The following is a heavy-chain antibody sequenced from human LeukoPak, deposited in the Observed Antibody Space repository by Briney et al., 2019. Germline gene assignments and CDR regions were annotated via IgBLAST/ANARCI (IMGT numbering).Heavy chain of an antibody. V-gene: IGHV4-61*08. Sequence: SETLSLTCTVSVGSISSGGYYWSWIRQPPGKGLEWIGEINHSGSTNYNPSLKSRVTISVDTSKNQFSLKLSSVTAADTAVYYCARGGDNGWFDPWGQRTLVTVSS. D-gene: IGHD3-10*01. CDR1: VGSISSGGYY. CDR2: INHSGST. CDR3: ARGGDNGWFDP. J-gene: IGHJ5*02.